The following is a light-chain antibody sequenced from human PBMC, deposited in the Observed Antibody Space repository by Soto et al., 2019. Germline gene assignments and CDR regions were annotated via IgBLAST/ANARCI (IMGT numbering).Light chain of an antibody. J-gene: IGKJ5*01. V-gene: IGKV3-20*01. CDR3: QQYDTSPIT. Sequence: EHLLTQSPGTLYLSPWARATLPCRASQSVGSNYLAWYQTTSGQAPRLLIYGASSRDAGIPDRRSGSGSRTDVTLTISRLETEEWAVYDGQQYDTSPITFGQGTRLEIK. CDR1: QSVGSNY. CDR2: GAS.